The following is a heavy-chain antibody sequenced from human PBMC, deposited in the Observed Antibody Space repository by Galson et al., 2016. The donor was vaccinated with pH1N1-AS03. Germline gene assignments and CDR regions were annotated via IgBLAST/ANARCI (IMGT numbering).Heavy chain of an antibody. CDR3: ARVGVAGIPPYFDN. CDR2: IYHSGNT. J-gene: IGHJ4*02. V-gene: IGHV4-38-2*02. Sequence: LSLTCSVSGYSIIFGHYWGWIRQPPGKGLEWIASIYHSGNTHYNSSLKSRLTISVDTSKNQFSLRLSSVTAADTAVYYCARVGVAGIPPYFDNWGKGTLVSVSS. CDR1: GYSIIFGHY. D-gene: IGHD6-19*01.